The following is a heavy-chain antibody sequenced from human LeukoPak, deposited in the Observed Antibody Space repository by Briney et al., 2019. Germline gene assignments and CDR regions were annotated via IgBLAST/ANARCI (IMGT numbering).Heavy chain of an antibody. V-gene: IGHV5-51*01. CDR3: ARALSYRGYSGYVYQGFDH. J-gene: IGHJ4*02. D-gene: IGHD5-12*01. CDR1: GYKFTSYW. CDR2: IYPGDSDT. Sequence: GESLKISCKGSGYKFTSYWIGWVRQMPGKGLEWMGIIYPGDSDTRYSPSFQGQVTISADKSISTAYLQWSSLKASDTAMYYCARALSYRGYSGYVYQGFDHWGQGTLVTVSS.